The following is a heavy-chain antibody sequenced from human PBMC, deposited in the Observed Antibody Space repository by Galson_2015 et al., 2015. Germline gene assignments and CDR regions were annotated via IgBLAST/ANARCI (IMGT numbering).Heavy chain of an antibody. CDR1: GFTFTSSA. CDR3: AAGGYCSSTSCRYYYYGMDV. V-gene: IGHV1-58*01. D-gene: IGHD2-2*01. CDR2: IVVGSGNT. J-gene: IGHJ6*02. Sequence: SVKVSCKASGFTFTSSAVQWVRQARGQRLEWIGWIVVGSGNTNYAQKFQERVTITRDMSTSTAYMELSSLRSEDTAVYYCAAGGYCSSTSCRYYYYGMDVWGQGTTVTVSS.